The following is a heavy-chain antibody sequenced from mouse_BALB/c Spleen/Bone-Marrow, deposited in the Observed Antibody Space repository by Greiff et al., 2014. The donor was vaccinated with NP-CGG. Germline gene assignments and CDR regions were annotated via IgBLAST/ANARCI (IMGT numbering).Heavy chain of an antibody. Sequence: QVQLKESGPGLVAPSPSLSITCTVFGFSLSRYCVHWVRQPPGKGLEWLGIIWGGGSTDYNSALKSRLSISKDNSKSQVFLKMNSLQTDDAAMSYCARFITTRAMGYWSQGPSVTVPS. CDR3: ARFITTRAMGY. J-gene: IGHJ4*01. CDR1: GFSLSRYC. CDR2: IWGGGST. D-gene: IGHD1-1*01. V-gene: IGHV2-6-4*01.